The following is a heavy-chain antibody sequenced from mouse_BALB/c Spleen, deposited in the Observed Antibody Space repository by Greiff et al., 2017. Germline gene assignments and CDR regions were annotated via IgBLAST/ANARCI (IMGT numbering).Heavy chain of an antibody. CDR2: ISSGGSYT. CDR3: ASDRTAQAWFAY. V-gene: IGHV5-9-4*01. CDR1: GFTFSSYA. Sequence: EVQRVESGGGLVKPGGSLKLSCAASGFTFSSYAMSWVRQSPEKRLEWVAEISSGGSYTYYPDTVTGRFTISRDNAKNTLYLEMSSLRSEDTAMYYCASDRTAQAWFAYWGQGTLVTVSA. D-gene: IGHD1-2*01. J-gene: IGHJ3*01.